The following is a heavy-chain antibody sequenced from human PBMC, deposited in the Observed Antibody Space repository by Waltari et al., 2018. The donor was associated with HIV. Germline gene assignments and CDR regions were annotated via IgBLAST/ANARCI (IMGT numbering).Heavy chain of an antibody. CDR3: TLLGY. J-gene: IGHJ4*02. V-gene: IGHV3-15*01. Sequence: VPLLGSAGGLVEPGGSFNTSWVSSGFTFSTPWMSWVRQAPVKGLEWVVRINSKTAGGTTDYAAPVKGRFTISRDDSKNTLYLQMNSLKTEDTAVYYCTLLGYWGQGTLVTVSS. CDR2: INSKTAGGTT. CDR1: GFTFSTPW.